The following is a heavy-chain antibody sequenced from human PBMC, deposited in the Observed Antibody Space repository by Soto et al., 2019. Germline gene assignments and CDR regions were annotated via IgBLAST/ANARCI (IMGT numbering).Heavy chain of an antibody. Sequence: GPSLKISCKGSGYRFTTYWIGWVSQKPGRGLEWMGIIQPGDSDTRYSPSFQGQVTISADKSISTAYLQWSSLQASDTAIYYCARSSIAVAGPFDYWGQGTLVTVSS. V-gene: IGHV5-51*01. D-gene: IGHD6-19*01. CDR2: IQPGDSDT. CDR3: ARSSIAVAGPFDY. J-gene: IGHJ4*02. CDR1: GYRFTTYW.